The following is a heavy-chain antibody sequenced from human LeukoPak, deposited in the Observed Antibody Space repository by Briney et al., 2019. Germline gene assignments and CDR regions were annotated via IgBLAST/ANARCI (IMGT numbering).Heavy chain of an antibody. CDR1: GFTFDDYG. D-gene: IGHD3-22*01. J-gene: IGHJ4*02. CDR3: ARVGGPYYYDSSGSFYFDY. V-gene: IGHV3-20*04. CDR2: INWYGGST. Sequence: GGSLRLSCAASGFTFDDYGMSWVRQAPGKGLEWVSGINWYGGSTGYADSVKGRFTISRDNAKNSLYLQMNSLRAEDTALYYCARVGGPYYYDSSGSFYFDYWGQGTLVTVSS.